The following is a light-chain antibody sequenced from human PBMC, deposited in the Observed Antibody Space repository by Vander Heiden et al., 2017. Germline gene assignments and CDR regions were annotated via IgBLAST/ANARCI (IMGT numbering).Light chain of an antibody. J-gene: IGLJ1*01. CDR3: CSYASGRAPYV. V-gene: IGLV2-14*01. CDR1: GNDIGGYNY. Sequence: QSALTQPASVSASPGQSITIPCTGTGNDIGGYNYVSWYQQHPGKAPKLMIYEVSNRPSGVSNRFSGSKSGNTASLNISGLQAEDEADYYCCSYASGRAPYVFGTGTKVTVL. CDR2: EVS.